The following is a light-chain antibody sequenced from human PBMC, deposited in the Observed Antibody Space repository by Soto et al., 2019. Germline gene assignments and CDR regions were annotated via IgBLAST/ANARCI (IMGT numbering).Light chain of an antibody. J-gene: IGLJ3*02. CDR3: AAWDDSLSGV. CDR2: EVS. CDR1: SSDVGGYNY. V-gene: IGLV2-8*01. Sequence: QSALTQPPSASGSPGQSVTISCTGTSSDVGGYNYVSWYQQHPGKAPKLLIHEVSKRPSGVTDRFSGSKSGNTASLTVSGLQPEDEADYYCAAWDDSLSGVFGGGTKVTVL.